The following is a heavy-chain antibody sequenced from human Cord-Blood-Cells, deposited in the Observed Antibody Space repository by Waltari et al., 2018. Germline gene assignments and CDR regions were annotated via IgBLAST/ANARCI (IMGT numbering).Heavy chain of an antibody. V-gene: IGHV5-51*07. CDR1: GYSFTSYW. D-gene: IGHD3-22*01. J-gene: IGHJ5*02. CDR2: IYPGDSDT. CDR3: ARVLSDSSGYYYWFDP. Sequence: EVQLVQSGAEVKKPGESLKIPCKGSGYSFTSYWTGGAHQMPGKGLEWMGIIYPGDSDTRYSPSFQGQVTISADKSISTAYLQWSSLKASDTAMYYCARVLSDSSGYYYWFDPWGQGTLVTVSS.